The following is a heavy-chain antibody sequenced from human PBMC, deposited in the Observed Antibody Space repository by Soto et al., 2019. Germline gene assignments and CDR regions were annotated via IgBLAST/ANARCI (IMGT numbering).Heavy chain of an antibody. CDR3: ARSDSSGWPFRVDS. CDR1: GGSISRSDYY. Sequence: PSETLSLTCTVSGGSISRSDYYWSWIRQHPGKGLEWIGYIYYSGSTYYNPSLKSRVTMSVDTSKNQFSLKLSSLTAADTAVYYCARSDSSGWPFRVDSWGQGILVTVSS. J-gene: IGHJ4*02. V-gene: IGHV4-31*03. CDR2: IYYSGST. D-gene: IGHD3-22*01.